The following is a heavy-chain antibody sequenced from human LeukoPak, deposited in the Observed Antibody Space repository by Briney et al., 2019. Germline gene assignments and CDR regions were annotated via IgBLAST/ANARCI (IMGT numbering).Heavy chain of an antibody. J-gene: IGHJ6*03. V-gene: IGHV3-48*01. Sequence: GGSLRLSCAASGFTFSSYSMNWVRQAPGKGLEWVSYISSSSSTIYYADSVKGRFTISRDNAKNSLYLQMNSLRAEDTAVYYCARVLRYCSGGNCYSGGLGYMDVWGKGTTVTISS. CDR1: GFTFSSYS. CDR2: ISSSSSTI. CDR3: ARVLRYCSGGNCYSGGLGYMDV. D-gene: IGHD2-15*01.